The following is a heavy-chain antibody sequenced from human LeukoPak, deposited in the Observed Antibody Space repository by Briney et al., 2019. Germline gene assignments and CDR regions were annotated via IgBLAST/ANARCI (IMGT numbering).Heavy chain of an antibody. CDR2: IKQDESEK. CDR1: GFTFSNYW. V-gene: IGHV3-7*01. CDR3: ARGSAVTANNFDF. Sequence: GGSLRLSCVVSGFTFSNYWMSWVRQAPGKGLEWVANIKQDESEKYYVDSVKGRFTISRDNAKNSLCLQMNSLRAEDTAVYYCARGSAVTANNFDFWGQGTLVTVSS. D-gene: IGHD4-11*01. J-gene: IGHJ4*02.